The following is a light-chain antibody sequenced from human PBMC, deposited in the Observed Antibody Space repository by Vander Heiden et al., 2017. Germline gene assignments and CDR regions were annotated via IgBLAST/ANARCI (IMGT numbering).Light chain of an antibody. CDR1: CSNVGGYNY. V-gene: IGLV2-14*01. CDR3: SSYTSSSTFYV. Sequence: SALTQPASVSGSPGQSITISCTGTCSNVGGYNYVSSYQQHPGKAPKLMIYEVSNRPSGVSNRFSGSKSCNTASLTISGLQADDDADYYFSSYTSSSTFYVFGTGTKFTVL. CDR2: EVS. J-gene: IGLJ1*01.